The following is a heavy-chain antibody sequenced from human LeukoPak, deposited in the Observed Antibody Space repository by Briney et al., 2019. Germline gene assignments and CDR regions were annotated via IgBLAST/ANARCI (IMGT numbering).Heavy chain of an antibody. J-gene: IGHJ4*02. CDR3: ARENDRSGYSDDY. D-gene: IGHD3-22*01. CDR1: GYTFTGYY. V-gene: IGHV1-18*04. Sequence: VASVKVSCKASGYTFTGYYMHWVRQAPGQGLEWMGWISAYNGNTEYAQKFQDRVTMTTDTSTNTAYMELKSLSSDDTAVYYCARENDRSGYSDDYWGQGTLVTVSS. CDR2: ISAYNGNT.